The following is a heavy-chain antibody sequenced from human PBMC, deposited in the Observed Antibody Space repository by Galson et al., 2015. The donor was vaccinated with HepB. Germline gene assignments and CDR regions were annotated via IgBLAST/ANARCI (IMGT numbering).Heavy chain of an antibody. D-gene: IGHD5-12*01. CDR2: IKQDGSDK. CDR3: ARGGGYDYEPPDRHFDY. Sequence: SLRLSCAASGFTLSDYWMNWVRQAPGKGLEWVANIKQDGSDKYYVDSVKGRFTISRDNAKNSLYLQMNGLRAEDTAVYYCARGGGYDYEPPDRHFDYWGRGTLVNVSS. CDR1: GFTLSDYW. J-gene: IGHJ4*02. V-gene: IGHV3-7*03.